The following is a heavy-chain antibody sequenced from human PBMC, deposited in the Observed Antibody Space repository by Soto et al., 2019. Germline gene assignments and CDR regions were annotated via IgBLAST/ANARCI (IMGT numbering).Heavy chain of an antibody. CDR3: ASVVVPVANPSSSEMYA. D-gene: IGHD2-2*01. J-gene: IGHJ6*02. CDR1: GGSISSDDFY. V-gene: IGHV4-30-4*01. Sequence: PSGTLCLTCTVSGGSISSDDFYWSRIRQPPGKGLEWIGYIYYSGSAYYNPSLKSRGTMSVDTSKNQFSLKLSSVTAADTAVYYCASVVVPVANPSSSEMYAWAQGTAVPVS. CDR2: IYYSGSA.